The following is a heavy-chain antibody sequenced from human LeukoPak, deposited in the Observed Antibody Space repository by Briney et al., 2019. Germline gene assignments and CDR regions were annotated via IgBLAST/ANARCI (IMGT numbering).Heavy chain of an antibody. CDR2: IYYSGST. V-gene: IGHV4-59*12. CDR1: GGSISSYY. Sequence: SETLSLTCTVSGGSISSYYWSWIRQPPGQGLEWIGYIYYSGSTNYNPSLKSRVTISVDTSRNRFSLKLSSVTAADTAVYYCARVTGRGYSGYDSDAFDIWGQGTMVTVSS. D-gene: IGHD5-12*01. J-gene: IGHJ3*02. CDR3: ARVTGRGYSGYDSDAFDI.